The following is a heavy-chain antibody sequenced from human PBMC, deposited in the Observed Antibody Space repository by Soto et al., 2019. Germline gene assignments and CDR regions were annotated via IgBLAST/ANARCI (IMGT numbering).Heavy chain of an antibody. J-gene: IGHJ4*02. D-gene: IGHD2-15*01. CDR3: ARDLGGWPDY. CDR1: GGTFSSYA. CDR2: IIPIFGTA. Sequence: ASVKVSCKASGGTFSSYAISWVRQAPGQGLEWMGGIIPIFGTANYAQKFQGRVTITADTSASTAYMELSSLRSEDTAVYYCARDLGGWPDYWGQGTLVTVSS. V-gene: IGHV1-69*06.